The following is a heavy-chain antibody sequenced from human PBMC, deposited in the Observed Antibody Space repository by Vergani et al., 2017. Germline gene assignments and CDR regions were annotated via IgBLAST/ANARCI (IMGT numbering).Heavy chain of an antibody. V-gene: IGHV4-39*07. D-gene: IGHD3-9*01. J-gene: IGHJ6*02. CDR1: TDSVSNTFYY. CDR3: ARVMYRDEASTGYRLEGMDI. CDR2: IYYSGNT. Sequence: QVQLQESGPGLVKPSETLSLTCTVSTDSVSNTFYYWGWIRQTPGKGLEWIGSIYYSGNTYYNPSLESRVTMSVDTSKNQFSLKLRSVTAADTAVYFCARVMYRDEASTGYRLEGMDIWGQGTTVTISS.